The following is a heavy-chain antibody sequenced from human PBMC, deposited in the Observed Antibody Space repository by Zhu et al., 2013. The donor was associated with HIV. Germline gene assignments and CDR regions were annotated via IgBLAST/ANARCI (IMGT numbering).Heavy chain of an antibody. J-gene: IGHJ3*01. CDR3: ARGGDMSWWPWGLLDV. D-gene: IGHD2-15*01. V-gene: IGHV1-69*09. CDR1: GVKLKFHA. Sequence: QVQLMQSGPEVKRPGSSVRVSCRASGVKLKFHAISWIRQAPGQGLEWLGSILPALASTKFGRNFQGRVSFTADTSQNXVYMELTNLKPDDTAVFYXARGGDMSWWPWGLLDVWGQGQSVTVSP. CDR2: ILPALAST.